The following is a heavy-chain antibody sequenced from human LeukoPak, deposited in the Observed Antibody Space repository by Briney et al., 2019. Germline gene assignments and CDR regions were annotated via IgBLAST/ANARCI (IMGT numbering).Heavy chain of an antibody. Sequence: SETLSLTCAVYGGSFSGYYWSWIRQPPGKGLEWIGEINHSGSTNYNPSLKSRVTISVDTSKNQFSLKLSSVTAADTAVYYCARGGQQDYYYYYMDVWGKGTTVTVSS. D-gene: IGHD6-13*01. V-gene: IGHV4-34*01. J-gene: IGHJ6*03. CDR1: GGSFSGYY. CDR2: INHSGST. CDR3: ARGGQQDYYYYYMDV.